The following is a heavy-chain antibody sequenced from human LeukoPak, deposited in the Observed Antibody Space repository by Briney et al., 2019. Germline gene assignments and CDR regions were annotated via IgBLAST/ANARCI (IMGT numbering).Heavy chain of an antibody. V-gene: IGHV5-51*01. CDR2: IYPRDSDT. J-gene: IGHJ4*02. CDR1: GYSFSTYW. CDR3: ARSIASSFIDFDY. D-gene: IGHD6-6*01. Sequence: GESLKISCKGFGYSFSTYWIGWVRQTPGKGLEWLGIIYPRDSDTRYSPSFQGQVTISADKSISTAYLQWRSLKASDTAIFYCARSIASSFIDFDYWGQGTLVTVSS.